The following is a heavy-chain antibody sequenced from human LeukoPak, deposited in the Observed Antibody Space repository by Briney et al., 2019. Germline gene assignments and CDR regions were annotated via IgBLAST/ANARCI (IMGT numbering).Heavy chain of an antibody. D-gene: IGHD2-15*01. CDR1: GGSFSGYY. CDR2: INHSGST. V-gene: IGHV4-34*01. CDR3: ARVVGRIVVVAANSWFDP. J-gene: IGHJ5*02. Sequence: SETQSLTCAVYGGSFSGYYWSWIRQPPGKGLEWIGEINHSGSTNYNPSLKSRVTISVDMSKNQFSLKLSSVTAADTAVYYCARVVGRIVVVAANSWFDPWGQGTLVTVSS.